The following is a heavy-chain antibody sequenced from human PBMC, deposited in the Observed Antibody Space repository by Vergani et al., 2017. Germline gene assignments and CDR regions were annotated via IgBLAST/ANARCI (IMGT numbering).Heavy chain of an antibody. Sequence: QAQLQESGPGLVKPSETLSLTCHVFGVSVPDYNCNWIRQPPGKGLECIGSLSTTGGATHASHNPSLKSRVSISVDTSKSQFSLRLTSVTAADSAIYYCAGDTHSWQRADRWGQGLLVSV. CDR1: GVSVPDYN. V-gene: IGHV4-59*02. CDR3: AGDTHSWQRADR. J-gene: IGHJ5*02. CDR2: LSTTGGA. D-gene: IGHD6-13*01.